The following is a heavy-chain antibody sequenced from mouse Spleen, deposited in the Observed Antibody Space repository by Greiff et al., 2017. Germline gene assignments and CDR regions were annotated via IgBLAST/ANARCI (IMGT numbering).Heavy chain of an antibody. CDR1: GYTFTNYW. Sequence: QVQLQQSGAELVRPGTSVKMSCKASGYTFTNYWIGWAKQRPGHGLEWIGDIYPGGGYTNYNEKFKGKATLTADKSSSTAYMQFSSLTSEDSAIYYCARLSSGDFDYWGQGTTLTVSS. CDR2: IYPGGGYT. CDR3: ARLSSGDFDY. D-gene: IGHD3-1*01. V-gene: IGHV1-63*01. J-gene: IGHJ2*01.